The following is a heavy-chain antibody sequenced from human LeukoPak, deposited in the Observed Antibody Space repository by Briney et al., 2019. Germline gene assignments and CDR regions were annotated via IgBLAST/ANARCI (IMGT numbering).Heavy chain of an antibody. V-gene: IGHV1-8*03. CDR3: AREAHVRGRGRWFLSY. CDR1: GYTFTSYD. CDR2: INPNSGKT. D-gene: IGHD3/OR15-3a*01. Sequence: ASVKVSCKASGYTFTSYDINFVRQATGQGVAWMGWINPNSGKTGYAQRFQGRVTITRTTSISTAYMDLSSLRSEDTAVYYCAREAHVRGRGRWFLSYWGQGTLVTVSS. J-gene: IGHJ4*02.